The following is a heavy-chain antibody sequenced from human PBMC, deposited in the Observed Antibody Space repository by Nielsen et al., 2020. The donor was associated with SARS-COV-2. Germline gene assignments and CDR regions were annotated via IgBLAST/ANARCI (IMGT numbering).Heavy chain of an antibody. CDR2: IYRSDNS. D-gene: IGHD1-26*01. V-gene: IGHV3-53*01. J-gene: IGHJ3*02. Sequence: GESLKISCAASGFSVSRYFMSWVRQAPGKGLEWLSIIYRSDNSYYADSVKGRFTISRDNSKNTLYLQMNSLSGDATAVYYCASGSGDSLAFDIWGQGTMVIVSS. CDR3: ASGSGDSLAFDI. CDR1: GFSVSRYF.